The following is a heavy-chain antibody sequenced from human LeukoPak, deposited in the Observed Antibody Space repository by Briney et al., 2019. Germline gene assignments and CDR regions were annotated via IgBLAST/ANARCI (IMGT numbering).Heavy chain of an antibody. CDR2: ISYDGSNK. CDR1: GFTFSSYG. CDR3: ARSQITGHFDY. Sequence: PGGSLRLSCAASGFTFSSYGMHRVRQAPGKGLEWVAVISYDGSNKYYADSVKGRFTISRDNSKNTLYLQMNSLRAEDTALYHCARSQITGHFDYWGQGTLVTVSS. V-gene: IGHV3-30*03. J-gene: IGHJ4*02. D-gene: IGHD1-20*01.